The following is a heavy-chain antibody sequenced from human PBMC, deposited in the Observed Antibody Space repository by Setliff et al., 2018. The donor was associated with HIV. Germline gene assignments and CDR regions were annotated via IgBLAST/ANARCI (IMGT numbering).Heavy chain of an antibody. V-gene: IGHV1-69*10. J-gene: IGHJ6*03. CDR1: GGTFSSYA. D-gene: IGHD3-3*01. CDR3: VRGVQSPPHYSYYYMDV. CDR2: IIPILGIA. Sequence: GASVKVSCKASGGTFSSYAISWVRQAPGQGLEWTGGIIPILGIANYAQRFQGKVTITADKSTSTAYMELTSLRFDDTAMYYCVRGVQSPPHYSYYYMDVWGEGTMVTVSS.